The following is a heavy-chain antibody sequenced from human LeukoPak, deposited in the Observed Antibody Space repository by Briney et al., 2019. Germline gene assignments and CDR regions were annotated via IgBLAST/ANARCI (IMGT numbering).Heavy chain of an antibody. CDR1: GYTFTSYG. V-gene: IGHV1-18*01. J-gene: IGHJ3*02. CDR3: ARNNFRHYYDSSGYPPVGAFDI. Sequence: ASVKVSCKASGYTFTSYGISWVRQAPGRGLEWMGWISAYNGNTNYAQKLQGRVTMTTDTSTSTAYMELRSLRSDDTAVYYCARNNFRHYYDSSGYPPVGAFDIWGQGTMVTVSS. D-gene: IGHD3-22*01. CDR2: ISAYNGNT.